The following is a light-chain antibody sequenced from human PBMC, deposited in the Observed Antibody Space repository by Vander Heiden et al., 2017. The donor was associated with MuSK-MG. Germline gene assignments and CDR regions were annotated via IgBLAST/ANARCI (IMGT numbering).Light chain of an antibody. Sequence: QSALTQTASVSGSPGQSITISCTGTGSEVGSNNLASWYHQHPAKAPHLMIYEVSTRPSGVSNRFSGSKSGNTASLTLSGLQAEDEADYYCCSYAGSGTLLFGGGTKLTVL. J-gene: IGLJ2*01. V-gene: IGLV2-23*02. CDR3: CSYAGSGTLL. CDR1: GSEVGSNNL. CDR2: EVS.